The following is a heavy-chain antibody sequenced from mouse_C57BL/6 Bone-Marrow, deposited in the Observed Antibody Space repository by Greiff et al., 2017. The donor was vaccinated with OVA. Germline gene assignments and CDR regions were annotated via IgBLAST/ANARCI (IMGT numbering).Heavy chain of an antibody. D-gene: IGHD1-1*01. V-gene: IGHV5-12*01. CDR1: GFTFSDYY. Sequence: EVQLVESGGGLVQPGGSLKLSCAASGFTFSDYYMYWVRQTPEKRLEWVASISNGGGSNYYTDTVKGRFTISRDNAKNTLYLQLSRLKSEDTAMYYCAREIFIAYWGQGTSVTVSS. CDR2: ISNGGGSN. CDR3: AREIFIAY. J-gene: IGHJ4*01.